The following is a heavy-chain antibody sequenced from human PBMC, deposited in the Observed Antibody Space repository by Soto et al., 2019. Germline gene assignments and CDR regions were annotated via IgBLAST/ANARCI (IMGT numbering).Heavy chain of an antibody. CDR2: IYYSGST. CDR3: ARQIPSYDDILTFFDY. V-gene: IGHV4-59*08. D-gene: IGHD3-9*01. CDR1: GGSISSYY. J-gene: IGHJ4*02. Sequence: SETLSLTCTVSGGSISSYYWSWIRQPPGKGLEWIGYIYYSGSTNYNPSLKSRVTISVDTSKNQFSLKLSSVTAADTAVYYCARQIPSYDDILTFFDYWGQGTLVTVSS.